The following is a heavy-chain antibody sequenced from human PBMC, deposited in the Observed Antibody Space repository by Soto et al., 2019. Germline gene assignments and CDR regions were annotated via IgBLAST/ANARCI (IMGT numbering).Heavy chain of an antibody. Sequence: QVQLEESGPGLVKPSQTLSLTCTVSGGTISSSNYYWSWIRQHPGKGLEWIGYIFYSGSAFYGPSLKSRVTISVETSKNQFSLRLSSVTAADTAIYYCARDLTGYFRIDPWGQGTLVTVSS. J-gene: IGHJ5*02. V-gene: IGHV4-31*02. CDR1: GGTISSSNYY. CDR2: IFYSGSA. D-gene: IGHD5-18*01. CDR3: ARDLTGYFRIDP.